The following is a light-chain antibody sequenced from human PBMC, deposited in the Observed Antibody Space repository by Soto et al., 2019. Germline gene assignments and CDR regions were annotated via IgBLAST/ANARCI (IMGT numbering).Light chain of an antibody. J-gene: IGLJ3*02. CDR2: DTN. CDR3: LLYYYTTAV. V-gene: IGLV7-46*01. Sequence: QAVVTQEPSLTVSPGGTVTLTCGSSTGPVTDGHYPYWFQQKPGQALRTLIYDTNNRHSWTPARFAGSLLGGKAALTLSGAQPEDEADYYCLLYYYTTAVFGGGTKLTVL. CDR1: TGPVTDGHY.